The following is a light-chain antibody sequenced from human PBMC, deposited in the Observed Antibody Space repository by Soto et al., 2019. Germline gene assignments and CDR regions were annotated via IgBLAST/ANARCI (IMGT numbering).Light chain of an antibody. CDR2: WAS. Sequence: VMTQGPATLSVSPGERATLACRASQTSNNNVAWDQLKDGKVPRIVRYWASTRATDSPARFSGSGAGTEFTLTSSSLQSEDFAEYHCQQYNNGPQTFGQGTKVEIK. J-gene: IGKJ1*01. CDR3: QQYNNGPQT. V-gene: IGKV3-15*01. CDR1: QTSNNN.